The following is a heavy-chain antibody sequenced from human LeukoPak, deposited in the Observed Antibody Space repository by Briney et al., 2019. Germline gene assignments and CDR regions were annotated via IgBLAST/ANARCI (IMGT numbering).Heavy chain of an antibody. J-gene: IGHJ5*02. CDR3: ARGPVVVVADNWFDP. D-gene: IGHD2-15*01. CDR1: GGSISSGDYY. Sequence: PSETLSLTCTVSGGSISSGDYYWSWIRQPPGEGLEWIGYIYYSGSTYYNPSLKSRVTISVDTSKNQFSLKLSSVTAADTAVYYCARGPVVVVADNWFDPWGQGTLVTVSS. CDR2: IYYSGST. V-gene: IGHV4-30-4*01.